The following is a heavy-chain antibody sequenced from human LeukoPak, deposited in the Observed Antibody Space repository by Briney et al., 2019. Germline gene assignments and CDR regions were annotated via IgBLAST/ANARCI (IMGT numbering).Heavy chain of an antibody. V-gene: IGHV1-46*01. CDR3: ARSLLTAGTPYNWFDP. CDR1: GYTFTSYY. D-gene: IGHD6-13*01. CDR2: INPSGGST. Sequence: GASVKVSCKASGYTFTSYYMHWVRQAPGQGLEWMGIINPSGGSTSYAQKFQGRVTMTRDTSTSTVYMELSSLRSEDTAVYYCARSLLTAGTPYNWFDPWGQGTLVTVPS. J-gene: IGHJ5*02.